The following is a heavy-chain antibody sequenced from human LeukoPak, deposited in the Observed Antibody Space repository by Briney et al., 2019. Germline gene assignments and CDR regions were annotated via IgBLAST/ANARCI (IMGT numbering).Heavy chain of an antibody. CDR2: INPNSGAT. Sequence: ASVKVSCKASGYTFTGNYIHWVRQDPGQGLEWMGWINPNSGATNYAQKFQGRVTMTRDASITTAYMELSRLRSDDTAVYYCARVLNWFGELSDWGQGTLVTVSS. CDR1: GYTFTGNY. CDR3: ARVLNWFGELSD. J-gene: IGHJ4*02. V-gene: IGHV1-2*02. D-gene: IGHD3-10*01.